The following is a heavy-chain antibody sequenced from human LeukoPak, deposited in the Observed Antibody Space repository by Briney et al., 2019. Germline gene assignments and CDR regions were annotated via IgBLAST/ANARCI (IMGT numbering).Heavy chain of an antibody. CDR3: AELGITMIGGV. D-gene: IGHD3-10*02. V-gene: IGHV3-21*01. CDR2: ISSSSSYI. CDR1: GFTFSSYS. Sequence: GGSLRLSCAASGFTFSSYSMNWVRQAPGKGLEWVSSISSSSSYIYYADSVKGRFTISRNNAKNSLYLQMNSLRAEDTAVYYCAELGITMIGGVWGKGTTVTISS. J-gene: IGHJ6*04.